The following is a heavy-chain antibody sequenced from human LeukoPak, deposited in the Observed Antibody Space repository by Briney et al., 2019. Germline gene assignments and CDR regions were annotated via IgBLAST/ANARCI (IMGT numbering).Heavy chain of an antibody. Sequence: RGSLRLSXAASGFTFSSYSMNWVRQAPGKGLEWVSSISSSSSYIYYADSVKGRFTISRDNAKNSLYLQMNSLRAEDTAVYYCARVEADGDYAGLDYWGQGTLVTVSS. V-gene: IGHV3-21*01. CDR1: GFTFSSYS. J-gene: IGHJ4*02. CDR2: ISSSSSYI. D-gene: IGHD4-17*01. CDR3: ARVEADGDYAGLDY.